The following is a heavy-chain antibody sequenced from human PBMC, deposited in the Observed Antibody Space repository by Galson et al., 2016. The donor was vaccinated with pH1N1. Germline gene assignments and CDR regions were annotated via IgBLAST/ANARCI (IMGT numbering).Heavy chain of an antibody. D-gene: IGHD3-22*01. CDR2: IKQDGSEK. Sequence: SLRLSCAASGFTFSSYWMSWIRQAPGKGLEWVANIKQDGSEKYYVDSVKGRFTISRDNSKNTLFLQMSSLRAEDTAIYYCAKHDGSGYYYSRRLSWGQGTLVTVSS. CDR3: AKHDGSGYYYSRRLS. V-gene: IGHV3-7*03. J-gene: IGHJ5*02. CDR1: GFTFSSYW.